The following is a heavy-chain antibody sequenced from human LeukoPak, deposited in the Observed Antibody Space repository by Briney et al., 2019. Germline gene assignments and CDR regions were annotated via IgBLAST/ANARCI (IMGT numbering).Heavy chain of an antibody. V-gene: IGHV4-34*01. J-gene: IGHJ4*02. D-gene: IGHD3-10*01. CDR2: INHSGST. CDR1: GGSFSGYY. Sequence: SETLSLTCAVYGGSFSGYYWSWIRQPPGKGLEWIGEINHSGSTNYNPSLKSRVTISVDTSKNQFSLKLSSVTAADTAVYYCAREAPYYYGSGSYRYFDYWGQGTLVTVSS. CDR3: AREAPYYYGSGSYRYFDY.